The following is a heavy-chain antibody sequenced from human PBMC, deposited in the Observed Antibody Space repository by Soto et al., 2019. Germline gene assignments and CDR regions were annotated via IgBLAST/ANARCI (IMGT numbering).Heavy chain of an antibody. Sequence: WASVKVSCKASGYSFSTYDISWLRQAPGQGPEWMGRISPKNGNTNYAQNFQDRVTMTADTSSSTAYMELRGLGSDDTAKYYCATSYDSGFDPWGQGTLVTVS. CDR2: ISPKNGNT. CDR3: ATSYDSGFDP. V-gene: IGHV1-18*04. J-gene: IGHJ5*02. CDR1: GYSFSTYD. D-gene: IGHD3-3*01.